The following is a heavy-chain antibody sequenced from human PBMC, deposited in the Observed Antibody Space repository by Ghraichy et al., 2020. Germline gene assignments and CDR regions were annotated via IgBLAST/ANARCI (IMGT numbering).Heavy chain of an antibody. V-gene: IGHV4-31*03. CDR1: GGSISSGGYY. D-gene: IGHD2-15*01. J-gene: IGHJ2*01. CDR3: ARLVGYYWYFDL. CDR2: IYYSGST. Sequence: LSLTCTVSGGSISSGGYYWSWIRQHPGKGLEWIGYIYYSGSTYYNPSLKSRVTISVDTSKNQFSLKLSSVTAADTAVYYCARLVGYYWYFDLWGRGTLVTVSS.